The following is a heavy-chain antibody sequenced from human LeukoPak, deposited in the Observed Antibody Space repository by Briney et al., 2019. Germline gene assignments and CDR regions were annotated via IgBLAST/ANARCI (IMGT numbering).Heavy chain of an antibody. V-gene: IGHV4-38-2*02. Sequence: SETLSLTCTVSGYSISSGYYWGWLRQPPGKGLEWIGSIYHSGSTFYNPSLKSRVTISVDTSKNQFSLKLSPVTAADTAVYYCARVPTVVISKGLDYWGQGTLVTVSS. CDR3: ARVPTVVISKGLDY. D-gene: IGHD4-23*01. CDR1: GYSISSGYY. J-gene: IGHJ4*02. CDR2: IYHSGST.